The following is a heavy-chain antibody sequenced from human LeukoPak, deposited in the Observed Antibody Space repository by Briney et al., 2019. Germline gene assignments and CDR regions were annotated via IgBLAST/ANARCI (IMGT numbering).Heavy chain of an antibody. CDR3: ARDKGSSWSGGFDY. J-gene: IGHJ4*02. Sequence: GGYLRLSCAASGFTFSSYSMNWVRQAPGKGLEWVSSISSSSSYIYYADSVKGRFTISRDNAKNSLYLQMNSLRAEDTAVYYCARDKGSSWSGGFDYWGQGTLVTVSS. V-gene: IGHV3-21*01. CDR1: GFTFSSYS. D-gene: IGHD6-13*01. CDR2: ISSSSSYI.